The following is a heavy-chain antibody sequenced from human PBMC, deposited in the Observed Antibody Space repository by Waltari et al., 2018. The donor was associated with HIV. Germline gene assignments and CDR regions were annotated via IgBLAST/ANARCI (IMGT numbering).Heavy chain of an antibody. V-gene: IGHV3-30*04. CDR1: RFPLRGYT. J-gene: IGHJ3*02. D-gene: IGHD1-1*01. CDR2: ITWDGKE. Sequence: QVQLVESGGGVVQPGRSLRLSCAASRFPLRGYTMHWVRQAPGKGLEWVALITWDGKENHADSVKGRFTVSRDDSRNILHLQMNSLRPEDTAVYYCARDGKSGSVDGFDIWGQGAMVTVSS. CDR3: ARDGKSGSVDGFDI.